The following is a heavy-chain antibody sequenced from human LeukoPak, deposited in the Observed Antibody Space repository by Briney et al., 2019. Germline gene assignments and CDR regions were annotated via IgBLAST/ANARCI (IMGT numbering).Heavy chain of an antibody. D-gene: IGHD2-2*01. CDR3: AVSIVVVPAAPDDAFDI. CDR1: GFTFRSHD. J-gene: IGHJ3*02. V-gene: IGHV3-30*02. Sequence: GGSLRLSCAASGFTFRSHDMHWVRQAPGKGLEWVTFVRFDGSDKNYADSVKGRFTISRDNSKNTLSLQMISLRADDTAVYYCAVSIVVVPAAPDDAFDIWGQGTMVTVSS. CDR2: VRFDGSDK.